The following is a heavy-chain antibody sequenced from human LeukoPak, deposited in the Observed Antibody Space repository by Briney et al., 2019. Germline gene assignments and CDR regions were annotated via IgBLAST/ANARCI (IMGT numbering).Heavy chain of an antibody. V-gene: IGHV4-34*01. CDR3: ARVYCSSTSCYRVGMDV. D-gene: IGHD2-2*01. CDR2: IYHSGST. J-gene: IGHJ6*02. Sequence: SETLSLTCAVYGGSFSGYYWSWIRQPPGKGLEWIGYIYHSGSTYYNPSLKSRVTISVDRSKNQFSLKLSSVTAADTAVYYCARVYCSSTSCYRVGMDVWGQGTTVTVSS. CDR1: GGSFSGYY.